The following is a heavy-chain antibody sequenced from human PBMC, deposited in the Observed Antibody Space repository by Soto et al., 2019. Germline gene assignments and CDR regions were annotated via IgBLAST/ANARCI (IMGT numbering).Heavy chain of an antibody. Sequence: SETLSLTCTVSGGSISSSSYFWGWIRQPPGKGLEWIGSIYYSGSTYYNPSLKSRVTVSVDTSKNQFSLKLSSVTAADTAVYYCARTPDRWGQGTLVTVSS. J-gene: IGHJ5*02. V-gene: IGHV4-39*01. CDR2: IYYSGST. CDR1: GGSISSSSYF. CDR3: ARTPDR.